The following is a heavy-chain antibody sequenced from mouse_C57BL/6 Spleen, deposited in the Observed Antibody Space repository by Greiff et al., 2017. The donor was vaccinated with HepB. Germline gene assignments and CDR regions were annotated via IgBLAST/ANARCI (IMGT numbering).Heavy chain of an antibody. V-gene: IGHV1-67*01. D-gene: IGHD1-1*01. CDR3: ARGGDYYGSPYAMDY. CDR2: ISTYYGDA. Sequence: QVQLQQSGPELVRPGVSVKISCKGSGYTFTDYAMHWVKQSHAKSLEWIGVISTYYGDASYNQKFKDKATMTVDKSSSTAYRELARLTSEDSAVYDCARGGDYYGSPYAMDYWGQGTSVTVSS. CDR1: GYTFTDYA. J-gene: IGHJ4*01.